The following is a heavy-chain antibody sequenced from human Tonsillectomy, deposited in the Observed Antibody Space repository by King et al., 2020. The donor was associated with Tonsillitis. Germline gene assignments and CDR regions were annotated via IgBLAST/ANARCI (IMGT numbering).Heavy chain of an antibody. Sequence: VQLVESGGGVVQPGRSLRLSCAASGFIFSSYGMHWVRQSPGKGLEGVAVISYDENNKYYADFVKGRFTISRDNSKKTLYLQMSSLRAEDTAVYYCARDLEYYSDSSGYFSQTWGYFDYWGQGTLVTVSS. CDR2: ISYDENNK. J-gene: IGHJ4*02. CDR1: GFIFSSYG. D-gene: IGHD3-22*01. CDR3: ARDLEYYSDSSGYFSQTWGYFDY. V-gene: IGHV3-30*03.